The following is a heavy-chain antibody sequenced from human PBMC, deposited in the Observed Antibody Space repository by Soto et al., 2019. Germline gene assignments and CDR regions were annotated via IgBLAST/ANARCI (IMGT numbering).Heavy chain of an antibody. Sequence: SETLSLTCAVSGGSISSSNWWSWVRQPPGKGLEWIGDIYYSGCTNYNPSLKSRVTISVDTSKNQSSLKLSSVTAADTAVYYCARSVFPWGQGTLVTVSS. V-gene: IGHV4-4*02. CDR2: IYYSGCT. CDR3: ARSVFP. CDR1: GGSISSSNW. J-gene: IGHJ5*02.